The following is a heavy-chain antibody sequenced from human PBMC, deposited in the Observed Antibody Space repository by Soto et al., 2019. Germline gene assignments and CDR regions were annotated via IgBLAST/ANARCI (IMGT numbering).Heavy chain of an antibody. CDR1: GYTFSDHY. J-gene: IGHJ4*02. V-gene: IGHV1-2*02. CDR3: ARTETGDY. CDR2: INPNSGGT. Sequence: QVQLVQSGAEVKKPGASVKVSCKASGYTFSDHYMHWVRQAPGQGLEWMGWINPNSGGTTYARKIQGRVTMTRDTSISTAYMELSRLTSDDTAVYYCARTETGDYWGQGTLVTVSS. D-gene: IGHD3-10*01.